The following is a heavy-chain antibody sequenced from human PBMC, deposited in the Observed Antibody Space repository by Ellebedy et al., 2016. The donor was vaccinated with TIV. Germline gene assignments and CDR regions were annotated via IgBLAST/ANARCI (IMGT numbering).Heavy chain of an antibody. CDR2: ISWNSVYI. V-gene: IGHV3-9*01. D-gene: IGHD2-8*02. Sequence: SLKISXVASGFTFDDFAMHWVRQSPGKGLEWVSSISWNSVYIAYGDPVKGRFTISRDNAENSLFLQMNSLRAENTALYYCVKEGCTGGNCYFDSWGQGTLVTVSS. CDR1: GFTFDDFA. CDR3: VKEGCTGGNCYFDS. J-gene: IGHJ4*02.